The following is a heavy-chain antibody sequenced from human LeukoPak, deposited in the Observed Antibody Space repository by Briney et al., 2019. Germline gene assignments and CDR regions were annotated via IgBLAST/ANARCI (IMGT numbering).Heavy chain of an antibody. D-gene: IGHD6-13*01. CDR1: GGSISSYY. Sequence: SETLSLICTVSGGSISSYYWSWIRQPPGKGLEWIGYIYYSGSTNYNPSLKSRVTISVDTSKNQFSLKLSSVTAADTAVYYCARHAGGPYSSSWYWFDPWGQGTLVTVSS. CDR3: ARHAGGPYSSSWYWFDP. CDR2: IYYSGST. J-gene: IGHJ5*02. V-gene: IGHV4-59*08.